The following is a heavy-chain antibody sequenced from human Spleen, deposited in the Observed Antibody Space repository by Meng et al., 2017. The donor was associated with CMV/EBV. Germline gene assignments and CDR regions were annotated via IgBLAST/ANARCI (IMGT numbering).Heavy chain of an antibody. J-gene: IGHJ6*02. V-gene: IGHV1-18*01. CDR1: GHTFNSYG. CDR2: ISSYNSNT. CDR3: ATIAYCGGDCYNAMDV. Sequence: ASVKVSCKVSGHTFNSYGITWVRQAPGQGLEWVGWISSYNSNTNYAQKFLGRVTLTTDTSTSIAYMELRSLRSDDTAVYYCATIAYCGGDCYNAMDVWGQGTTVTVSS. D-gene: IGHD2-21*01.